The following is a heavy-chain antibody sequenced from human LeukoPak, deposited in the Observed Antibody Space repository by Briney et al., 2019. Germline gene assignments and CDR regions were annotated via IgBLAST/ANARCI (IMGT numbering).Heavy chain of an antibody. V-gene: IGHV3-48*03. CDR3: ARGGRWHSPGD. Sequence: PGGSLRPSCAASGFTFSSYEMNWVRQAPGKGLEWVSYISSSGSTIYYADSVKGRFTISRDNAKNSLYLQMNSLRAEDTAVYYCARGGRWHSPGDWGQGTLVTVSS. J-gene: IGHJ4*02. D-gene: IGHD5-24*01. CDR1: GFTFSSYE. CDR2: ISSSGSTI.